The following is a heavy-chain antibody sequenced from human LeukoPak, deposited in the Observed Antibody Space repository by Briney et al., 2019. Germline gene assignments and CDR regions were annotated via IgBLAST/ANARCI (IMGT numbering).Heavy chain of an antibody. J-gene: IGHJ5*02. CDR1: GGSISSSSYY. CDR2: IYYSGST. Sequence: PSETLSLTCTVSGGSISSSSYYWGWIRQPPGKGLEWIGSIYYSGSTYYNPSTKSRVTISVDTSKNQFSLKLSSVTAADTAVYYCARYCGGDCCAFDPWGQGTLVTVSS. CDR3: ARYCGGDCCAFDP. D-gene: IGHD2-21*02. V-gene: IGHV4-39*07.